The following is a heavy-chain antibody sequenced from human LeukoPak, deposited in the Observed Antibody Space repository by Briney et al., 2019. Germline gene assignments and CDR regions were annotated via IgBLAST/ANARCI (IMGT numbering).Heavy chain of an antibody. CDR2: IKQDGNEK. D-gene: IGHD2-21*01. J-gene: IGHJ4*02. Sequence: GGSLRLSCAASGFTFSSYSMNWVRQAPGKGLEWVANIKQDGNEKYYVDSVKGRFTFSRDNTKNSLYLQMNSLRAEDTAVYYCARHIGTYYDYWGQGTLVTVSS. V-gene: IGHV3-7*01. CDR3: ARHIGTYYDY. CDR1: GFTFSSYS.